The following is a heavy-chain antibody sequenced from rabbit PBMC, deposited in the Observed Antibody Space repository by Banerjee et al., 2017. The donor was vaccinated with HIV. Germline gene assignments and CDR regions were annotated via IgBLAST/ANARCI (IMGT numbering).Heavy chain of an antibody. J-gene: IGHJ4*01. V-gene: IGHV1S45*01. D-gene: IGHD4-1*01. CDR3: ARDLAGVIGWNFNL. CDR1: GFSFSSSYW. CDR2: IDAGSSGGT. Sequence: QEQLEESGGDLVKPEGSLTLTCTASGFSFSSSYWICWVRQAPGKGLEWIACIDAGSSGGTDYASWAKGRFTISKTSSTTVTLQMTSLTAADTATYFCARDLAGVIGWNFNLWGPGTLVTVS.